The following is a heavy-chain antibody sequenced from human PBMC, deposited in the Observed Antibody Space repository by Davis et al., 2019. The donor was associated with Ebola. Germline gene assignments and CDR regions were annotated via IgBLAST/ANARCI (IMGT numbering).Heavy chain of an antibody. Sequence: PGGSLRLSCAASGFTFDDYAMHWVRQAPGKGLEWVSGISWNSGSIGYADSVKGRFTISRDNAKNSLYLQMNSLRAEDTALYYCAKDMGHCSGGSCYTHYYYYYMDVWGKGTTVTVSS. CDR3: AKDMGHCSGGSCYTHYYYYYMDV. CDR2: ISWNSGSI. CDR1: GFTFDDYA. D-gene: IGHD2-15*01. J-gene: IGHJ6*03. V-gene: IGHV3-9*01.